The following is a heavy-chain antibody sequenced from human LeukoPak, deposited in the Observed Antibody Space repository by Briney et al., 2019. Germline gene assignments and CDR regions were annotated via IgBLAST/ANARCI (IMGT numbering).Heavy chain of an antibody. CDR3: ARGPIDKVVAGTFFGH. CDR1: GFTFSSYA. CDR2: ISYDGSNK. J-gene: IGHJ4*02. D-gene: IGHD6-19*01. Sequence: GGSLRLSCAASGFTFSSYAMHWVRQAPGKGLEWVAVISYDGSNKYYADSVKGRFTISRDNSKNTLYLQMNSLRAEDTAVYYCARGPIDKVVAGTFFGHWGQGTVVTVSS. V-gene: IGHV3-30-3*01.